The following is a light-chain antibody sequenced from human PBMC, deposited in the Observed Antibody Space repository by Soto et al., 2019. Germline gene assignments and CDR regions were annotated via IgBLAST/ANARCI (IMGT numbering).Light chain of an antibody. V-gene: IGKV1-5*03. CDR2: MAS. J-gene: IGKJ1*01. CDR1: QSVSTW. CDR3: QHYNSYSWA. Sequence: VGYRVDIPFPASQSVSTWLAWYQQKPGKAPQVLISMASTLESGVPSRFSGSGSGTEFTLTISSLQPDDFATYYCQHYNSYSWAFGQGTKVDIK.